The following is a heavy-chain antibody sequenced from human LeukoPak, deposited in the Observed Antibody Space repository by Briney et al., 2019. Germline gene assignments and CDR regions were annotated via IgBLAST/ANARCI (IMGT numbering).Heavy chain of an antibody. Sequence: GGSLRLSRAASGFTFSSYAMSWVRQAPGKGLEGVSAISGSGGSTYYADSVKGRFTISRDNSKNTLYLQMNSLRAEDTAVYYCAKGQRGLPLDYWGQGTLVTVSS. J-gene: IGHJ4*02. CDR3: AKGQRGLPLDY. D-gene: IGHD6-25*01. V-gene: IGHV3-23*01. CDR2: ISGSGGST. CDR1: GFTFSSYA.